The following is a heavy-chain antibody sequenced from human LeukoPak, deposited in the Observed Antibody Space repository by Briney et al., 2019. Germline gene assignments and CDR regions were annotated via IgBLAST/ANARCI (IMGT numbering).Heavy chain of an antibody. J-gene: IGHJ4*02. CDR1: GFTFSTYE. CDR2: ITGSGSPI. D-gene: IGHD6-6*01. V-gene: IGHV3-48*03. CDR3: VTHSSSADY. Sequence: GGSLRLSCAASGFTFSTYERKWVRQAPGKGLEWVSYITGSGSPIYYADFVKGRFTISRDNAKNSLSLQMNSLRADDTAIYFCVTHSSSADYWGQGTLVTVSS.